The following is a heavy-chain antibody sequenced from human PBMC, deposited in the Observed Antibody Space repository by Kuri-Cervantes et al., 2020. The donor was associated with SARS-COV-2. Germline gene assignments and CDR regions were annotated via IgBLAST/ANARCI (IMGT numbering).Heavy chain of an antibody. CDR2: ISSSSSYI. J-gene: IGHJ4*02. CDR1: GFNFSSYS. Sequence: GESLKISCAASGFNFSSYSMNWVRQAPGKGLEWVSSISSSSSYIYYADSVKGRFTISRDNAKNSLYLQMNSLRAEDTAVYYCARGGSSGWYYFDYWGQGTLVTVSS. CDR3: ARGGSSGWYYFDY. V-gene: IGHV3-21*01. D-gene: IGHD6-19*01.